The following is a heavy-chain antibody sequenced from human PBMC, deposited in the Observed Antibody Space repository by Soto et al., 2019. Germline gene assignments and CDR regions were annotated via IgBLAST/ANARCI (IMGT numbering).Heavy chain of an antibody. D-gene: IGHD4-4*01. CDR3: ARSRLTDYSIDY. Sequence: ASVKVSCKPSGYTFTGYYIHWVRQAPGQGLEWMGWINPNSGATNYALKFQGRVTMTRDTPISAAYMELNSLTSDDTAVYYCARSRLTDYSIDYWGQGTLVTVS. CDR1: GYTFTGYY. J-gene: IGHJ4*02. V-gene: IGHV1-2*02. CDR2: INPNSGAT.